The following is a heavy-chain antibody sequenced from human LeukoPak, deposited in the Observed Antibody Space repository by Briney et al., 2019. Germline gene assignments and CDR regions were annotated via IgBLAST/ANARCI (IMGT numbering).Heavy chain of an antibody. Sequence: TGGSLRLSCAVSGFNFRDHWMDWVRQAPGKGLEWVGHIKTDGSETYYVDSLKGRFSISRDNTNNALYLQMNSLRVEDTAVYYCAKNNGWFHLAQWGQGTLVTASS. CDR3: AKNNGWFHLAQ. CDR1: GFNFRDHW. D-gene: IGHD6-19*01. V-gene: IGHV3-7*03. J-gene: IGHJ4*02. CDR2: IKTDGSET.